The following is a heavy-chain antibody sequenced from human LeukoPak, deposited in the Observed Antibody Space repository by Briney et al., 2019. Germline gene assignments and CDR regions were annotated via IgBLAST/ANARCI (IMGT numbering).Heavy chain of an antibody. J-gene: IGHJ6*02. CDR1: GFTFRSYA. V-gene: IGHV3-30-3*01. Sequence: SGGSLRLSCAASGFTFRSYALHWVRQAPGKGLEWVAVISYDGSNKYYADSVKGRFTISRDSSKSTLYLQMNSLRAEDTAIYYCARAVLGLYQYYGMDVWGQGTTVTVSS. CDR2: ISYDGSNK. CDR3: ARAVLGLYQYYGMDV. D-gene: IGHD2/OR15-2a*01.